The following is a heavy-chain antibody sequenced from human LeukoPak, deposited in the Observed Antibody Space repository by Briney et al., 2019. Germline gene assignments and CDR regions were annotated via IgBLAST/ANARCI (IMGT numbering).Heavy chain of an antibody. Sequence: GGSLRLSCAASGFTFDDYAMHWVRQAPGKGLEWVSYISSSGSTIYYADSVKGRFTISRDNAKNSLYLQMNSLRAEDTAVYYCAKDDYYDTSGYRDWGQGTLVTVSS. V-gene: IGHV3-48*03. J-gene: IGHJ4*02. D-gene: IGHD3-22*01. CDR2: ISSSGSTI. CDR1: GFTFDDYA. CDR3: AKDDYYDTSGYRD.